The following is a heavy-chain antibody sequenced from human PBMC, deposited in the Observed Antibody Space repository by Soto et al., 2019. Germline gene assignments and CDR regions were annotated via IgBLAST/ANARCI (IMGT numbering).Heavy chain of an antibody. CDR3: AKFRSGINP. Sequence: ESGGGLVQPGGSLRLSCAASGFTFSTYAMSWVRQAPGRGLEWVSTIGTADNAYYADSVKGRYTISRDDSKNTLYLQMNSLRVEDSAVYYCAKFRSGINPWGQGTLVTVSS. V-gene: IGHV3-23*01. D-gene: IGHD6-19*01. CDR1: GFTFSTYA. J-gene: IGHJ5*02. CDR2: IGTADNA.